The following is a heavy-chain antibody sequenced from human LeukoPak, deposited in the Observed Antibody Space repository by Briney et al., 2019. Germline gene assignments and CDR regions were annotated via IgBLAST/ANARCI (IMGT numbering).Heavy chain of an antibody. V-gene: IGHV1-8*01. Sequence: VASVKVSFKSSGYTFTIYDINWVRQAPGQGLEWRGWMNPNSGNTGYAQKFQGRVTMTRNTSISTAYMELSSLRSEDTAVYYCAREKTTVTTFGYYYYMDVWGKGTTVTVSS. CDR3: AREKTTVTTFGYYYYMDV. CDR1: GYTFTIYD. J-gene: IGHJ6*03. CDR2: MNPNSGNT. D-gene: IGHD4-11*01.